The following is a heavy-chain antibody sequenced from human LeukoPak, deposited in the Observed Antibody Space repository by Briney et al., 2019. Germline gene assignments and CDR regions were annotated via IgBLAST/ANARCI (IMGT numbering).Heavy chain of an antibody. J-gene: IGHJ4*02. CDR2: IYHSGST. D-gene: IGHD6-6*01. CDR3: ARESIAARKGFDY. Sequence: PSETLSLTCAVSGYSITSGYYWDWIRQPPGKGLEWIGSIYHSGSTYYNPSLKTRVTISVDTSKNQFSLKLSSVTAADTAVYYCARESIAARKGFDYWGQGTLVTVSS. V-gene: IGHV4-38-2*02. CDR1: GYSITSGYY.